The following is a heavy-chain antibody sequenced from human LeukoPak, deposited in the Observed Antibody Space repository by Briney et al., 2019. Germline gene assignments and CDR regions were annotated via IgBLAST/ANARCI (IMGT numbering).Heavy chain of an antibody. CDR2: ISGSGGST. CDR1: GFTFSNAW. V-gene: IGHV3-23*01. Sequence: GGSLRLSCAASGFTFSNAWMSWVRQAPGKGLEWVSAISGSGGSTYYADSVKGRFTISRDNSKNTLYLQMNSLRAEDTAVYYCAKGKRFDYGDSFDLWGRGTLVTVSS. J-gene: IGHJ2*01. CDR3: AKGKRFDYGDSFDL. D-gene: IGHD4-17*01.